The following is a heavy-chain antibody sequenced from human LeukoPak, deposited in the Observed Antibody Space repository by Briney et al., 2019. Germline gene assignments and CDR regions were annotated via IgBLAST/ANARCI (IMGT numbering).Heavy chain of an antibody. D-gene: IGHD3-10*01. Sequence: PGGSLRLSCAASGFTVSSNYMSWVRQAPGKGLEWVSIIYSGGSTYYADSVKGRFTISRDNSKNTLYLQMNTLRAEDTAVYYCTRIQITMIRGVIPKYYYYGMDVWGQGTTVTVSS. J-gene: IGHJ6*02. CDR1: GFTVSSNY. V-gene: IGHV3-53*01. CDR2: IYSGGST. CDR3: TRIQITMIRGVIPKYYYYGMDV.